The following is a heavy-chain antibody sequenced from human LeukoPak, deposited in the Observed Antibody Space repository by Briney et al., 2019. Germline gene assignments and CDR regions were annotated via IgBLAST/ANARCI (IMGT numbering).Heavy chain of an antibody. Sequence: PSETLSLTCTVSGGSISTYYWSWIRQPPGKGLEWIGYIYNGGTTSHNSSLKSRVTMSVDTSKNQVSLYLSSVTAADTAVYYCARHAGYGYGPFLDYWGQGTQVTVSS. J-gene: IGHJ4*02. CDR1: GGSISTYY. CDR3: ARHAGYGYGPFLDY. V-gene: IGHV4-59*01. CDR2: IYNGGTT. D-gene: IGHD5-18*01.